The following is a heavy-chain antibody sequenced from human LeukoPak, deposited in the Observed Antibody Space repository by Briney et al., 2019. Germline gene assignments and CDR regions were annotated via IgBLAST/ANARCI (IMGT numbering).Heavy chain of an antibody. CDR3: ADYDFWSGYYLN. J-gene: IGHJ4*02. CDR2: IIPIFGTA. CDR1: GDTFSSYA. Sequence: SVKVSCKASGDTFSSYAISWVRQAPGQGLEWMGEIIPIFGTANYAQKFQGRVTITTDESTSTAYMELSSLRSEDTAVYYCADYDFWSGYYLNWGQGTLVTVSS. V-gene: IGHV1-69*05. D-gene: IGHD3-3*01.